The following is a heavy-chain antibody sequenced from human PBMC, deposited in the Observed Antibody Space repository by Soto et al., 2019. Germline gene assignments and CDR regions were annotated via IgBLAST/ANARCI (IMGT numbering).Heavy chain of an antibody. D-gene: IGHD3-16*02. V-gene: IGHV1-8*01. CDR3: ARMATFGSLNWFDT. CDR2: MNPGSGDS. Sequence: DSVQVSCTASGYSFTSNDVSWVRQATGQGLEWMGWMNPGSGDSGYAQKFQGRVTMTRDISTATAYMELSSLRSDDTATYYCARMATFGSLNWFDTWGQGTPVTVHS. CDR1: GYSFTSND. J-gene: IGHJ5*02.